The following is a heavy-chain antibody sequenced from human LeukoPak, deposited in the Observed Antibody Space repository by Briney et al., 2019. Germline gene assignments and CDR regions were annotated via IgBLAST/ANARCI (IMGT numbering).Heavy chain of an antibody. J-gene: IGHJ4*02. Sequence: GESLKISCKGSGYSFTTYWIGWVRQTPGKALEWMGIINPTDSNVRYNPSFEGQVTISVDKSISTAYLQWSSLKASDTAMYYCARQGPELLCDYWGQGTLVTVSS. D-gene: IGHD1-14*01. CDR2: INPTDSNV. V-gene: IGHV5-51*01. CDR1: GYSFTTYW. CDR3: ARQGPELLCDY.